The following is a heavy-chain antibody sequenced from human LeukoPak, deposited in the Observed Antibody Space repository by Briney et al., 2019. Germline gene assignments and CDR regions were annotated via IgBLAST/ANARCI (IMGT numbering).Heavy chain of an antibody. J-gene: IGHJ4*02. CDR2: TKPDGSAE. CDR1: GFTFRNYS. CDR3: ARGGGLNTNFDY. D-gene: IGHD2-15*01. Sequence: GGSLRLSCAASGFTFRNYSMGWVRQAPGKGLEWVANTKPDGSAEYYADSVRGRFTTSRDNANNFLYLQMNRLRAEDTAVYYCARGGGLNTNFDYWGQGTLVTVSS. V-gene: IGHV3-7*01.